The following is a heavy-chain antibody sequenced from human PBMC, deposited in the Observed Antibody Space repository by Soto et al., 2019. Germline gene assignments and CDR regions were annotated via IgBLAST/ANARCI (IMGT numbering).Heavy chain of an antibody. J-gene: IGHJ6*02. D-gene: IGHD4-17*01. V-gene: IGHV1-69*01. CDR3: ARTTTVTTGNYYYYYGMDV. Sequence: QVQLVQSGAEVKKPGSSVKVSCKASGGTFSSYAISWMRQAPGQGLEWMGGIIPIFGTANYAQKFQGRVTITADESTSTAYMELSSLRSEDTAVYYCARTTTVTTGNYYYYYGMDVWGQGTTVTVSS. CDR1: GGTFSSYA. CDR2: IIPIFGTA.